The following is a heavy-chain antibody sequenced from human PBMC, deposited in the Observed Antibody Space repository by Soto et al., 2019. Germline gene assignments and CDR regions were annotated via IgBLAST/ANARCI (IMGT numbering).Heavy chain of an antibody. CDR3: AGCLLLEQYSGSYYAFDI. Sequence: QVQLQESGPGLLKPSGTLSLTCAVSGGSVSSSNWWSWVRQPPGQGLQRIGEIDHSGSTNYNPTLKSLVTISVDKAKNHFSLKLSSVTAADTAVYYCAGCLLLEQYSGSYYAFDIWGQGTMVTVSS. J-gene: IGHJ3*02. D-gene: IGHD1-26*01. CDR2: IDHSGST. V-gene: IGHV4-4*02. CDR1: GGSVSSSNW.